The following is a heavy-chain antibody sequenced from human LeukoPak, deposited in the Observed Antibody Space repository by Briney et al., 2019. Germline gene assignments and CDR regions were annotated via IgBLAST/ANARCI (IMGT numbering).Heavy chain of an antibody. CDR3: ARDGDDDYGDMYYFDY. J-gene: IGHJ4*02. CDR2: IYTSGST. Sequence: PSETLSLTCTVSGGSISSYYWSWIRQPAGKGLEWLGRIYTSGSTNYNPSLKSRVTMSVDTSKNQFSLKLSSVTAADTAVYYCARDGDDDYGDMYYFDYWGQGTLVTVSS. D-gene: IGHD4-17*01. CDR1: GGSISSYY. V-gene: IGHV4-4*07.